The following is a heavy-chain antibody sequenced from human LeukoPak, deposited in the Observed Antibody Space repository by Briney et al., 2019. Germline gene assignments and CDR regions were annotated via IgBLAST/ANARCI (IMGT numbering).Heavy chain of an antibody. D-gene: IGHD3-16*01. CDR3: AKGGIDAFDI. CDR2: ISGRGGST. Sequence: GGSLRLSCAASGFTFSSYAMSWARQAPGKGLEGVSAISGRGGSTYYADSVKGRFTISRANSKNTLYLQMNSLRAEDTAVYYCAKGGIDAFDIWGQGTMVTVSS. V-gene: IGHV3-23*01. CDR1: GFTFSSYA. J-gene: IGHJ3*02.